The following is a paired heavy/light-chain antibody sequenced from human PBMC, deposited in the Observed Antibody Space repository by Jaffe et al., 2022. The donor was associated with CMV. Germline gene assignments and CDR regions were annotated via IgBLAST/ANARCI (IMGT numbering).Heavy chain of an antibody. J-gene: IGHJ4*02. D-gene: IGHD6-13*01. CDR3: ARSSSDHDGDYDY. V-gene: IGHV2-70*15. Sequence: QVTLRESGPALVKPTQTLTLTCTFSGFSLTTIGMCISWIRQPPGKALEWLARIDWDDDKYYSTSLRTRLTISRDTSKNQVVLTLTNVDPVDTATYYCARSSSDHDGDYDYWGQGTLATVSS. CDR1: GFSLTTIGMC. CDR2: IDWDDDK.
Light chain of an antibody. CDR1: QDIDIY. V-gene: IGKV1-33*01. J-gene: IGKJ1*01. CDR2: DAS. Sequence: DIQMTQFPSSLSASVGDRVTITCQASQDIDIYLNWYQQKPGKAPNLLIYDASNLGTGVPSRFSGSGSGTDFTFTISSLQPEDIATYYCQQYDTLPRTFGQGTKVEIK. CDR3: QQYDTLPRT.